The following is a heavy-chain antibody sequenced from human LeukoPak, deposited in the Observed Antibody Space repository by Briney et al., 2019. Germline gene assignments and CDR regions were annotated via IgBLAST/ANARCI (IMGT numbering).Heavy chain of an antibody. CDR3: ARNSSGWYGY. D-gene: IGHD6-19*01. Sequence: ASGKVSCKASGYTFTSYGISWVRQAPGQGLEWMVWISAYKGNTKYAQKLQGRVTMTTDTSTSTAYMELRSLRSADTAVYYCARNSSGWYGYWGQGTLVTVSS. J-gene: IGHJ4*02. CDR2: ISAYKGNT. V-gene: IGHV1-18*01. CDR1: GYTFTSYG.